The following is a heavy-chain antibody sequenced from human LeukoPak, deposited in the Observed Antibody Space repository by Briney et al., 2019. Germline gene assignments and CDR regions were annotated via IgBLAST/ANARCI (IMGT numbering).Heavy chain of an antibody. J-gene: IGHJ6*02. Sequence: ASVKVSCKASGYTFTSYGISWVRQAPGQGLEWMGWISAYNGNTNYAQKHQGRVTMTTDTSTSTAYMELRSLRSDDTAVYYCAREPYCSSTSCYEGTYPDYYYYGMDVWGQGTTVTVSS. D-gene: IGHD2-2*01. V-gene: IGHV1-18*01. CDR2: ISAYNGNT. CDR3: AREPYCSSTSCYEGTYPDYYYYGMDV. CDR1: GYTFTSYG.